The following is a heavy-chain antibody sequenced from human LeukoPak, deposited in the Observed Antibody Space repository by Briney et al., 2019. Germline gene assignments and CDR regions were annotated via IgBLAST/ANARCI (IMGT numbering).Heavy chain of an antibody. V-gene: IGHV4-59*12. D-gene: IGHD6-13*01. CDR3: ARPRLPYSSSWYPRSYFDY. CDR1: GGSISSYY. J-gene: IGHJ4*02. CDR2: IYYSGST. Sequence: MPSETLSLTCTVSGGSISSYYWSWIRQPPGKGLEWIGYIYYSGSTNYNPSLKSRVTISVDTSKNQFSLKLSSVTAADTAVYYCARPRLPYSSSWYPRSYFDYWGRGTLVTVSS.